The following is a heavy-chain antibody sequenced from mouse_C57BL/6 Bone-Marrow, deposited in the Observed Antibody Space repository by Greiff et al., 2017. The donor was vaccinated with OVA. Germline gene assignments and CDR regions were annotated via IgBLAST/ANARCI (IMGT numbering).Heavy chain of an antibody. D-gene: IGHD1-1*01. CDR3: ARQYYGSRPWYFDV. CDR2: ISNGGGST. V-gene: IGHV5-12*01. J-gene: IGHJ1*03. CDR1: GFTFSDYY. Sequence: DVQLVESGGGLVQPGGSLKLSCAASGFTFSDYYMYWVRQTPEKRLEWVAYISNGGGSTYYPDTVKGRFTISRDNAKNTLYLQMSRLKSEDTAMYYCARQYYGSRPWYFDVWGTGTTVTVSS.